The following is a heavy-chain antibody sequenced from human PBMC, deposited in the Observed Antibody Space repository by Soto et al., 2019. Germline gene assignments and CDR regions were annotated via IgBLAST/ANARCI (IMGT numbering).Heavy chain of an antibody. Sequence: SVKVSCKASGFDFGSFGIQFLRQTRGRGLEWIGWIVVASGRTNYARQFQGRVAFSRDMSSTTAYMDLYDLKSDDTAVYFCSADHPHTAIGWPVWGQGTTVTVSS. CDR1: GFDFGSFG. CDR3: SADHPHTAIGWPV. CDR2: IVVASGRT. V-gene: IGHV1-58*02. J-gene: IGHJ6*02.